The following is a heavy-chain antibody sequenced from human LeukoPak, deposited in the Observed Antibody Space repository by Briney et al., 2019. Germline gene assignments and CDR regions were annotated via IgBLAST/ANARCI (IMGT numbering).Heavy chain of an antibody. J-gene: IGHJ6*02. CDR2: ISYDGSNK. CDR3: AALRAGDYDELGYYYGMDV. Sequence: PGGSLRLSCAASGFTFRDFGMHWLRQAPGKGLEWVAVISYDGSNKYYADSVKGRFTISRDNSKNTLYLQINSLRAEDTAVYYCAALRAGDYDELGYYYGMDVWGQGTTVTVSS. D-gene: IGHD4-17*01. CDR1: GFTFRDFG. V-gene: IGHV3-30*03.